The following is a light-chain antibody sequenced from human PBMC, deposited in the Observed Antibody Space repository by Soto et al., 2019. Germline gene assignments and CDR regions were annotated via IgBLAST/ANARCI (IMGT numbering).Light chain of an antibody. V-gene: IGKV1-39*01. CDR2: GAS. Sequence: DIQMTQSPSSLSASLGDRVTITCRASLTIGHSLSWFQQKAGKPPTLLIYGASALQRGVPARFSGSGSGTEFTLTINKMQREDFATYYSQQTYNLPRTFGQGTKV. J-gene: IGKJ1*01. CDR3: QQTYNLPRT. CDR1: LTIGHS.